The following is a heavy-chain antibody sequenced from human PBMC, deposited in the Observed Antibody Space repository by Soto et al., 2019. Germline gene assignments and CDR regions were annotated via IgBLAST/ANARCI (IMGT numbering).Heavy chain of an antibody. CDR2: INAGNGNT. CDR3: ARERPQYYYDSSGMGYYGMDV. CDR1: GYTFTSYA. J-gene: IGHJ6*02. Sequence: QVQLVQSGAEEKKPGASVKVSCKASGYTFTSYAMHWVRQAPGQRLEWMGWINAGNGNTKYSQKFQGIVPITRDTSASTAYMELSSLRSEDTAVYYCARERPQYYYDSSGMGYYGMDVWGQGTTVTVSS. V-gene: IGHV1-3*05. D-gene: IGHD3-22*01.